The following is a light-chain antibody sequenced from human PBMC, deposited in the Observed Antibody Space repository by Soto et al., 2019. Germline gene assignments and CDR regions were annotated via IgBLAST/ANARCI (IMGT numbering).Light chain of an antibody. CDR2: GAS. CDR3: QKYNRAPPT. J-gene: IGKJ1*01. Sequence: DFQMTQSPSSXSASVGDRVTITCRASQGISDYLAWYQQKPGKVPELLIYGASTLQSGVPSRFSGSGSGTDFTLTISSLQPEDVATYYCQKYNRAPPTFGQGTKVDIK. V-gene: IGKV1-27*01. CDR1: QGISDY.